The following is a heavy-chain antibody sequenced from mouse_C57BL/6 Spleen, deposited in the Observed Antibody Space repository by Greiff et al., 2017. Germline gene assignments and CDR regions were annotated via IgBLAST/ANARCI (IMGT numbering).Heavy chain of an antibody. J-gene: IGHJ3*01. V-gene: IGHV5-6*02. D-gene: IGHD2-4*01. CDR1: GFTFSSYG. Sequence: DVMLVESGGDLVKPGGSLKLSCAASGFTFSSYGMSWVRQTPDKRLEWVATISSGGSYTYYPDSVKGRFTISRDNAKNTLYLQMSSLKSEGTAMYYCARVEALYDYDDGGAWFAYWGQGTLVTVSA. CDR2: ISSGGSYT. CDR3: ARVEALYDYDDGGAWFAY.